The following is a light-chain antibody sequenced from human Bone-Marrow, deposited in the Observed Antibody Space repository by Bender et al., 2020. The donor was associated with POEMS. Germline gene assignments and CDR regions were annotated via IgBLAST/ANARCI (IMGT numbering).Light chain of an antibody. J-gene: IGLJ2*01. CDR3: QSADITTTYVI. CDR2: RDT. Sequence: SSELTQPPSVSVSPGQTARITCSGDALTKQYVYWYQQRPGQAPVLVMYRDTQRPSGIPERFSGTSSGTKVTLTISGVQAEDEADYYCQSADITTTYVIFGGGTRLTVL. CDR1: ALTKQY. V-gene: IGLV3-25*03.